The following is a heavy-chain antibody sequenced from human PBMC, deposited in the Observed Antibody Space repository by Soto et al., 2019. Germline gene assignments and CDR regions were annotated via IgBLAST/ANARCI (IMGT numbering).Heavy chain of an antibody. CDR2: IGPDPSNT. D-gene: IGHD2-2*01. CDR1: GFTFRTTG. Sequence: EVQLLESGGGLVQPGGSLRLSCTTSGFTFRTTGMLWFRQPPGKGLEWVSAIGPDPSNTKYTDSVKGRFSISRDNSKNTVFLQMTSLGAEDTALYYCTTARHCSSDACPAAEWGQGTLITVSS. CDR3: TTARHCSSDACPAAE. J-gene: IGHJ4*02. V-gene: IGHV3-23*01.